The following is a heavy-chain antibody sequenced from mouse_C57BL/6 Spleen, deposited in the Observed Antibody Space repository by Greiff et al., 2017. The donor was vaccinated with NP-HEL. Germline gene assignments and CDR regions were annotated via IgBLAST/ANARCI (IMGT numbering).Heavy chain of an antibody. V-gene: IGHV3-6*01. D-gene: IGHD2-1*01. CDR2: ISYDGSN. Sequence: DVQLQESGPGLVKPSQSLSLTCSVTGYSITSGYYWNWIRQFPGNKLEWMGYISYDGSNNYNPSLKNRISITRDTSKNQFFLKLNSVTTEDTATYYCARDGNYEGDYWGQGTTLTVSS. CDR1: GYSITSGYY. J-gene: IGHJ2*01. CDR3: ARDGNYEGDY.